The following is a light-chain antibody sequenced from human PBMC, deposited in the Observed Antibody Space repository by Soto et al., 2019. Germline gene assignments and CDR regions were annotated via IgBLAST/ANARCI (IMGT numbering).Light chain of an antibody. J-gene: IGLJ1*01. CDR3: SSYSSSSTLFV. CDR2: EVS. V-gene: IGLV2-14*01. CDR1: SSDIGDYNY. Sequence: QSALTQPASVSGSPGQSITSSCSGTSSDIGDYNYVSWFQQHPGKAPKLMIYEVSDRPSGVSNRFSGSKSGNTASLTISGLQAEDEADYYCSSYSSSSTLFVFGTGTKVTVL.